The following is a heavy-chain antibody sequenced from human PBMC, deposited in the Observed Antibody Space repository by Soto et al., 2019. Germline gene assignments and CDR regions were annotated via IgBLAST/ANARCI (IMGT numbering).Heavy chain of an antibody. Sequence: LRLSCAASGFTFSSYGMHWVRQAPGKGLEWVAVISYDGSNKYYADSVKGRFTISRDNSKNTLYLQMNSLRAEDTAVYYCAKDLKFLEWLSPHYYYYGMDLWAQGTTVTVSS. V-gene: IGHV3-30*18. CDR2: ISYDGSNK. CDR3: AKDLKFLEWLSPHYYYYGMDL. CDR1: GFTFSSYG. J-gene: IGHJ6*02. D-gene: IGHD3-3*01.